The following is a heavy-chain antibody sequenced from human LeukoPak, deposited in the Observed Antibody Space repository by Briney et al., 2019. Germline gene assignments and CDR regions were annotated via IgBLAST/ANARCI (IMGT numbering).Heavy chain of an antibody. V-gene: IGHV3-23*01. CDR1: GFTFSSHA. D-gene: IGHD3-10*01. J-gene: IGHJ4*02. CDR2: ISGSGGTT. Sequence: GGSLRLSCAAYTFSGFTFSSHAMSWVRQAPGKGLEWVSAISGSGGTTYYADSVKGRFSISRDNSKNTLYLQMNSLRAEDTAIYYCANKYGSGSYYIGWGQGTLVTVSS. CDR3: ANKYGSGSYYIG.